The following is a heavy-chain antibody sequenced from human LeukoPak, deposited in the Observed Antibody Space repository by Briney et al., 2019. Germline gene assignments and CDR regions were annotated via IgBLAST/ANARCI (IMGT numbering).Heavy chain of an antibody. CDR1: GFTFSSYT. V-gene: IGHV3-30-3*01. Sequence: GGSLRLSCAASGFTFSSYTMNWVRQAPGKGLGWVALISYDGSNKFYADSVKGRFTISKDNAKNTVYLQMNSLRAEDTAVYYCVSFYETYWGRGTLVTVSS. CDR2: ISYDGSNK. D-gene: IGHD2/OR15-2a*01. J-gene: IGHJ4*02. CDR3: VSFYETY.